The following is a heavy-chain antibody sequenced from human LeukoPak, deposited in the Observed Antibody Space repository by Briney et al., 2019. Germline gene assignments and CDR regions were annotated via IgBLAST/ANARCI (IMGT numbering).Heavy chain of an antibody. D-gene: IGHD3-16*01. V-gene: IGHV3-9*01. J-gene: IGHJ3*02. CDR2: ISWNSGSI. CDR1: GFTFDDYA. CDR3: AKDFNVLGEFDAFDI. Sequence: GGSLRLSCAASGFTFDDYAMHWVRQAPGKGLEWVSGISWNSGSIGYADSVKGRFTISRDNAKNSLYLQMNSLRAEDTAWYYGAKDFNVLGEFDAFDIWGQGTMVTVSS.